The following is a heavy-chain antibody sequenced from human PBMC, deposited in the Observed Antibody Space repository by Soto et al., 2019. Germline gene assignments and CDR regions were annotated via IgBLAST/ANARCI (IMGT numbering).Heavy chain of an antibody. D-gene: IGHD3-22*01. Sequence: HPGWSLRLSCASSVFTFISYAMSWVRQAPGKGLEWVSAISGSGGSTYYADSVKGRFTISRDNSKNTLYLQMNRLRAEDTAVYYCAKRLRAYYYDSSGYYYGPFDYWGQGTLVTVSS. V-gene: IGHV3-23*01. CDR1: VFTFISYA. CDR2: ISGSGGST. CDR3: AKRLRAYYYDSSGYYYGPFDY. J-gene: IGHJ4*02.